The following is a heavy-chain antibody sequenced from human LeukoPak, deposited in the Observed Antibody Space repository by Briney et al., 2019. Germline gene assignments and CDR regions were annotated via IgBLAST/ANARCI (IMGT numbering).Heavy chain of an antibody. CDR1: GFTFSSYW. D-gene: IGHD4-23*01. Sequence: GGSLRLSCAASGFTFSSYWMHWVRQAPGKGLVWVSRINSDGSSTSYADSVKGRFTISRDNAKNSLYLQMNSLRAEDTAVYYCARDKRMGYGGEEGPDAFDIWGQGTMVTVSS. J-gene: IGHJ3*02. CDR2: INSDGSST. CDR3: ARDKRMGYGGEEGPDAFDI. V-gene: IGHV3-74*01.